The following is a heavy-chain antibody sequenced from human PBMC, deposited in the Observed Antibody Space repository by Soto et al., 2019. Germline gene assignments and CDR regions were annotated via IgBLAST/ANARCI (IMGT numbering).Heavy chain of an antibody. CDR2: INPNSGST. V-gene: IGHV1-46*01. D-gene: IGHD3-16*01. Sequence: ASVKVSCKESGYTFTSYYMHWVRQAPGQGLEWMGIINPNSGSTTYAQRFQGRVTMTRDTSTNTVYMELSSLRSEDTAVYSCARGGVTYVFRSGFDYWGQGTLVTVSS. CDR3: ARGGVTYVFRSGFDY. CDR1: GYTFTSYY. J-gene: IGHJ4*02.